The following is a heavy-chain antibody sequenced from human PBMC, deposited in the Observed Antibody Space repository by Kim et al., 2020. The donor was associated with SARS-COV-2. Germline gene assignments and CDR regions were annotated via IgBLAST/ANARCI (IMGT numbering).Heavy chain of an antibody. CDR1: GFTFSDYA. V-gene: IGHV3-9*01. CDR3: AKEVVPWVGAIGY. D-gene: IGHD1-26*01. CDR2: ISRDGGHI. Sequence: GGSLRLSCKTSGFTFSDYAMHWVRQSPEKGLEWVSGISRDGGHIEYADYVRGRFSISRDNAKNSLYLQMSSLRLEDTGLYYCAKEVVPWVGAIGYWGQG. J-gene: IGHJ4*02.